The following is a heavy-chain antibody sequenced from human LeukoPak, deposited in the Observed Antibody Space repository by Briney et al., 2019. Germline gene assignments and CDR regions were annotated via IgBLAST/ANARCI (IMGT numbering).Heavy chain of an antibody. J-gene: IGHJ4*02. CDR1: GFTFSSYS. CDR3: ASGPLPSWKSRGDYTPFTFAY. D-gene: IGHD2-21*02. Sequence: GGSLRLSCAASGFTFSSYSMNWVRQAPGKGLEWVSSISSSSSYIYYADSVKGRFTISRDNAKNSLYLQMNSLRAEDTAVYYCASGPLPSWKSRGDYTPFTFAYWGQGTLFTVSS. V-gene: IGHV3-21*01. CDR2: ISSSSSYI.